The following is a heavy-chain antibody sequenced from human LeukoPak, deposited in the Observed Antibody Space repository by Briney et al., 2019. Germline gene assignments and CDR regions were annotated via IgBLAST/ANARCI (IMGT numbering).Heavy chain of an antibody. Sequence: GGSLRLSCAASGFTFSSYEMNWVRQAPGKGLEWVSYISSSGSTIYYADSVKGRFTISRDNAKNSLYLQMNSLRAEDTAVYYCARDVPDYYDQPDYFDFWGQGTLVTVSS. CDR1: GFTFSSYE. CDR3: ARDVPDYYDQPDYFDF. D-gene: IGHD3-22*01. J-gene: IGHJ4*02. CDR2: ISSSGSTI. V-gene: IGHV3-48*03.